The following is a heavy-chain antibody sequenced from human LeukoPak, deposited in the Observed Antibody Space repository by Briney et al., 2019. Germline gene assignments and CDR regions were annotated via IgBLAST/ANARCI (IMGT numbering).Heavy chain of an antibody. CDR2: IIPIFGTA. CDR1: GGTFSSYA. CDR3: ARALVVPAATSFGWFDP. V-gene: IGHV1-69*05. D-gene: IGHD2-2*01. J-gene: IGHJ5*02. Sequence: GASVKVSCKASGGTFSSYAISWVRQAPGQGLEWMGGIIPIFGTANYAQKFQGRVTITTDESTSTAYMELSSLRSEDTAVYYCARALVVPAATSFGWFDPWGQGTLVTVSS.